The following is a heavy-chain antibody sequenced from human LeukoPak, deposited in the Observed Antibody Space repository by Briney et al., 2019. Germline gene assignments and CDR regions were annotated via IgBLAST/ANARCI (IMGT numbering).Heavy chain of an antibody. CDR2: ISYDGSSK. D-gene: IGHD3-10*01. CDR1: GFTFSSYA. J-gene: IGHJ5*02. CDR3: ARNPAAWFGELSSWFDP. Sequence: PGGSLRLSCAASGFTFSSYAMHWVRQAPGKGLEWVAVISYDGSSKYYADSVKGRFTISRDNSENTLYLQMSSLKTDDSAVCCCARNPAAWFGELSSWFDPWGQGTLVTVSS. V-gene: IGHV3-30-3*01.